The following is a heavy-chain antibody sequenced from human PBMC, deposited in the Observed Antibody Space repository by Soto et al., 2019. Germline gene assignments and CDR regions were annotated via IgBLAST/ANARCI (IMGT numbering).Heavy chain of an antibody. J-gene: IGHJ6*02. D-gene: IGHD2-2*01. V-gene: IGHV1-18*01. Sequence: VQLVQSGAEVKKPGASVKVSCKASGYIYTTYAINWVRQAPGQGLERMGWISAYDGNTNYAQKLQGRVTMTTDTSTSTAYMELRSLRSDDTAVYYCASPSDQLPYYYGMDVWGQGTTVTVSS. CDR2: ISAYDGNT. CDR1: GYIYTTYA. CDR3: ASPSDQLPYYYGMDV.